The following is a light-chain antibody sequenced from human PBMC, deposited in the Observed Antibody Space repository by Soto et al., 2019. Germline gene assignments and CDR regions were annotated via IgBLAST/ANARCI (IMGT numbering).Light chain of an antibody. V-gene: IGLV2-8*01. CDR3: SSYAGRNNYV. CDR1: SSDVGGYNY. Sequence: SALTQPPSASVSPGQSVTISCTGTSSDVGGYNYVSWYQQHPGKAPKLMIYEVSKRPSGVPDRFSGPKSGNTASLTVSGLQAEDEADYYCSSYAGRNNYVFGSGTKVTVL. J-gene: IGLJ1*01. CDR2: EVS.